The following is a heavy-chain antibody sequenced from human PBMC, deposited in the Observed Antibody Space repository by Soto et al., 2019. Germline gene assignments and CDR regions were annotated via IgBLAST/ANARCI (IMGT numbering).Heavy chain of an antibody. Sequence: SETLSLTCTVSGGSISSYYWSWIRQPPGKGLEWIGYIYYSGSTNYNPSLKSRVTISVDTSKNQFSLKLSSVTAADTAVYYCARHGAGDYDFWSGYYYMDVWGKGTTVTVSS. J-gene: IGHJ6*03. V-gene: IGHV4-59*08. CDR2: IYYSGST. CDR3: ARHGAGDYDFWSGYYYMDV. CDR1: GGSISSYY. D-gene: IGHD3-3*01.